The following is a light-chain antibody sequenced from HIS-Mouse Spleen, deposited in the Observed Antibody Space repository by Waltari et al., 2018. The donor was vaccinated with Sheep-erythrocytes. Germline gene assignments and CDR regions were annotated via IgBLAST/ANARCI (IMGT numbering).Light chain of an antibody. Sequence: QSALTQPPSASGSPGQSVTISCTGTSSDVVGYNYVSWYQQHPGKAPKLMIYEVSKRPSGVPDRFSCSKSGNTASLNVSGLQAEDEADYYCSSYAGSNNWVFGGGTKLTVL. V-gene: IGLV2-8*01. CDR1: SSDVVGYNY. CDR2: EVS. J-gene: IGLJ3*02. CDR3: SSYAGSNNWV.